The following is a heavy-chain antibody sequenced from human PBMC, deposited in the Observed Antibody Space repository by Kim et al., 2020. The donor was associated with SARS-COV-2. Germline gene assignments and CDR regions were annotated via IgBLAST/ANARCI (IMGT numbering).Heavy chain of an antibody. J-gene: IGHJ4*02. CDR2: VSGSGDDT. V-gene: IGHV3-23*01. CDR3: AKGRTASCYSGLGF. D-gene: IGHD2-15*01. CDR1: GFTFSMYA. Sequence: GGSLRLSCAASGFTFSMYAMTWVRQGPGKGLQWVSAVSGSGDDTFYADSVKGRFTISRDNSKNTLYLQMNSLRAEDTAVYYCAKGRTASCYSGLGFWGQGTLVTVSS.